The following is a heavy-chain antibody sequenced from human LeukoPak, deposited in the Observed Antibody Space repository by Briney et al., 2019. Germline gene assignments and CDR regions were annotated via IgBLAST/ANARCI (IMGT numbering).Heavy chain of an antibody. D-gene: IGHD1-26*01. CDR2: ISGSGGST. J-gene: IGHJ4*02. CDR3: ANGEWELPQDY. CDR1: GFTFRSYA. Sequence: PGGSLRLSCAASGFTFRSYAMHWVRQAPGKGLEWVSAISGSGGSTYYADSVKGRFTISRDNSKNTLYLQMNSLRAEDTAVYYCANGEWELPQDYWGQGTLVTVSS. V-gene: IGHV3-23*01.